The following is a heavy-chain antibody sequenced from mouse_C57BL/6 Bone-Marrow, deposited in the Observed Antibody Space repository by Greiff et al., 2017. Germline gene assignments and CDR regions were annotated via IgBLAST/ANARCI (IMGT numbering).Heavy chain of an antibody. CDR3: ARLGDGYYWYFDV. J-gene: IGHJ1*03. CDR2: INPGSGGT. Sequence: QVQLKESGAELVRPGTSVKVSCKASGYAFTNYLIEWVKQRPGQGLEWIGVINPGSGGTNYNEKFKGKATLTADKSSSTAYMQLSSLTSEDSAVYFCARLGDGYYWYFDVWGTGTTVTVSS. CDR1: GYAFTNYL. D-gene: IGHD2-3*01. V-gene: IGHV1-54*01.